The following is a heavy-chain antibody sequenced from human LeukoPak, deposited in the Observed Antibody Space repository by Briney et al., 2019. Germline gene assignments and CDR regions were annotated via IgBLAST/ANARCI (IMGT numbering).Heavy chain of an antibody. D-gene: IGHD1-26*01. CDR3: ARDKRGSYADY. J-gene: IGHJ4*02. Sequence: SETLSLTCTVSGGSMNNYYWGWIRQPPGKGLEWIGYIYYSGSTSYNPSLKGRVTMSVDTSNNQFPQKLISVTAADTAVYYCARDKRGSYADYWGQGTLVTVSS. CDR2: IYYSGST. V-gene: IGHV4-59*01. CDR1: GGSMNNYY.